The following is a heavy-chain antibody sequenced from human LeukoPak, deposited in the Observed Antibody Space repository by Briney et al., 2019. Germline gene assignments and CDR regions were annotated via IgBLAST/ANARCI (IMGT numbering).Heavy chain of an antibody. CDR3: AKDGVRRWLQPSPTDY. D-gene: IGHD5-24*01. Sequence: GGSLRLSCAASGFTFSTYAIHWVRQAPGKGLEWVAFIRYDGSNKYYADSVKGRFTISRDNSKNTLYLQMNSLRAEDTAVYYCAKDGVRRWLQPSPTDYWGQGTLVTVSS. CDR1: GFTFSTYA. J-gene: IGHJ4*02. V-gene: IGHV3-30*02. CDR2: IRYDGSNK.